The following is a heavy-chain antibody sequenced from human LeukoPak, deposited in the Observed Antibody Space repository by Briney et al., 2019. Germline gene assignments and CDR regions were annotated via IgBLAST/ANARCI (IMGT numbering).Heavy chain of an antibody. V-gene: IGHV3-30-3*01. CDR2: ISCDGSNK. CDR1: GFTFSSYA. Sequence: GGSLRLSCEASGFTFSSYAMHWVRQAPGKGLEWVAVISCDGSNKYYADSVKGRFTICRDNSKNTLYLQMNSLRAEDTAVYYCAGGRFLLGSCSSTSCYPDGSYDWFDPWGQGTLVTVSS. CDR3: AGGRFLLGSCSSTSCYPDGSYDWFDP. J-gene: IGHJ5*02. D-gene: IGHD2-2*01.